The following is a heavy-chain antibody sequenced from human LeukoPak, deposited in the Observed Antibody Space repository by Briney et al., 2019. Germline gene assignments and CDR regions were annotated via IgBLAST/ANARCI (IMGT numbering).Heavy chain of an antibody. CDR3: AEGKDSSSWLIDY. D-gene: IGHD6-13*01. CDR1: GFTFSSST. V-gene: IGHV3-23*01. Sequence: PGGSLRLSCAASGFTFSSSTMSWVRQTGEKLEWLSGISGSGASIDYTDSVQGRFTISRDNSKNTLFLQMNRLRGAGTAVYYFAEGKDSSSWLIDYWGQGALVTVSS. J-gene: IGHJ4*02. CDR2: ISGSGASI.